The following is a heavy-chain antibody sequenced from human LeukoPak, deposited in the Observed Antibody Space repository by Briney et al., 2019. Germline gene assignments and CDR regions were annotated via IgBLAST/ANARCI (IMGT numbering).Heavy chain of an antibody. Sequence: SETLSLTCTVSGGSISSHFWSWIRQPPGKGLEWIGYIYHSGSTSYNPSLKSRVTISLDTSKNQFSLNLSSVTAADTAVYYCARFYYDILTGHRYFDYWGQGTLVTVSS. CDR1: GGSISSHF. CDR2: IYHSGST. CDR3: ARFYYDILTGHRYFDY. J-gene: IGHJ4*02. V-gene: IGHV4-59*11. D-gene: IGHD3-9*01.